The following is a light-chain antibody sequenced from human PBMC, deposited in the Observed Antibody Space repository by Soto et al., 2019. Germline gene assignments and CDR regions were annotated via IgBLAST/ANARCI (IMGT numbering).Light chain of an antibody. CDR3: QQYNIYPLT. CDR2: AAS. V-gene: IGKV1D-16*01. J-gene: IGKJ4*01. Sequence: DVQMTQSPSSLSASVGXRVTITCRASQDINSYLAWYQQKPGNAPKSLIYAASSLQTGVPSRFSGSESGTDFTLTISNLQPEDSATYYCQQYNIYPLTFGGGTKVEIK. CDR1: QDINSY.